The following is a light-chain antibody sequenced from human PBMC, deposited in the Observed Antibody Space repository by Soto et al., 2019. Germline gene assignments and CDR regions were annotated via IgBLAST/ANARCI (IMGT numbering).Light chain of an antibody. CDR1: SGSIASNY. V-gene: IGLV6-57*01. Sequence: NFMLTQPHSVSESPGKTVTISCTRSSGSIASNYVQWYQQRPGSSPTTVIFEDKRRPSGVPDRCSGSIDSSSNSPSLTISGRKTEAGADYNCQFYQSSNRLFGGGTKVTAL. J-gene: IGLJ2*01. CDR2: EDK. CDR3: QFYQSSNRL.